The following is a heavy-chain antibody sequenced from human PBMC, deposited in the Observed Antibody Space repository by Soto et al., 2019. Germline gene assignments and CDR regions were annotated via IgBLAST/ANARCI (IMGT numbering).Heavy chain of an antibody. J-gene: IGHJ6*02. Sequence: EVQLVESGGGLVKPGGSLRLSCAASGFTFSSYSMNWVRQAPGKGLEWVSSISSSSSYIYYADSVKGRFTISRDNAKNSLYLQMNSLRAEDTAVYYCASTYYDFWSGYYGGSDYYYGMDVWGQGNTVTVSS. V-gene: IGHV3-21*01. D-gene: IGHD3-3*01. CDR3: ASTYYDFWSGYYGGSDYYYGMDV. CDR2: ISSSSSYI. CDR1: GFTFSSYS.